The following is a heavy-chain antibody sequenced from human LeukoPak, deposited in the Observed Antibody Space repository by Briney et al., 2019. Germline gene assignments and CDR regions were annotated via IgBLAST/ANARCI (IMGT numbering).Heavy chain of an antibody. CDR1: GDSISSGDYY. J-gene: IGHJ3*02. V-gene: IGHV4-61*02. Sequence: SETLSLTCTVSGDSISSGDYYWSWIRQPAGKGLEWIGSISSSGSTNYNPSLKSRVTISVDTSKNQFSLTLSSVTAADTAVYFCARGPYSYDSSGAFDIWGQGTMVTVSS. CDR3: ARGPYSYDSSGAFDI. D-gene: IGHD3-22*01. CDR2: ISSSGST.